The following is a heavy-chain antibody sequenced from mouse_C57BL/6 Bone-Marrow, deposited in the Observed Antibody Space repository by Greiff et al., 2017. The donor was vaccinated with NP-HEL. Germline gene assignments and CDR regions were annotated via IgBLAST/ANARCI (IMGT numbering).Heavy chain of an antibody. D-gene: IGHD1-1*02. CDR1: GYTFTDYY. V-gene: IGHV1-76*01. CDR3: AREGGDWFAY. J-gene: IGHJ3*01. Sequence: VQLQQSGAELVRPGASVKLSCKASGYTFTDYYINWVKQRPGQGLEWIARIYPGSGNTYYNEKCKGKATLTAEKSSSTAYMQLSSLTSEDSAVYFCAREGGDWFAYWGQGTLVTVSA. CDR2: IYPGSGNT.